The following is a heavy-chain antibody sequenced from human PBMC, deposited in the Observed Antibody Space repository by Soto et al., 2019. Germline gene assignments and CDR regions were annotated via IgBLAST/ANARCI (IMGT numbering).Heavy chain of an antibody. CDR1: GFTLGTHW. D-gene: IGHD2-21*02. J-gene: IGHJ4*02. Sequence: GGSLRLSCAASGFTLGTHWMGWLRQAPGQGLEWVANINPDGSIKYYVDSVKGRFTISRDNGKNSLYLQMDSLRTDDSAVYYCVKPDGGNSWGDYWGQGTPVTVSS. CDR3: VKPDGGNSWGDY. CDR2: INPDGSIK. V-gene: IGHV3-7*03.